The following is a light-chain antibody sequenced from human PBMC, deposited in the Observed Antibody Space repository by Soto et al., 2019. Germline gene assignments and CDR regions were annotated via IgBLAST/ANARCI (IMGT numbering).Light chain of an antibody. Sequence: EIVLTQSPPTLSLSPGERATISYRASQRVISSSLAWYQQKPGQSPRLLISYASTRSTGIPDRFSGSGSGTDFSLAISKLEPEGFAVYYCQQYGSSPRTFGGGTKVDIK. J-gene: IGKJ4*01. CDR1: QRVISSS. CDR3: QQYGSSPRT. CDR2: YAS. V-gene: IGKV3-20*01.